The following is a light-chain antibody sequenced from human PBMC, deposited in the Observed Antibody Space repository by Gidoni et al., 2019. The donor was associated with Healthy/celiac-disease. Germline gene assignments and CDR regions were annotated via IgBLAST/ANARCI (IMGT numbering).Light chain of an antibody. J-gene: IGKJ1*01. CDR2: AAS. Sequence: DMQMTQSPSSLSASVGDRVTITCRASQSISSYLNWYQQKPGKAPKLLIYAASSLQRGVPSRFSGSGSGTDFTLTIISLQPEDFATYYCQQSYSTPRTFGQGTKVEIK. CDR1: QSISSY. V-gene: IGKV1-39*01. CDR3: QQSYSTPRT.